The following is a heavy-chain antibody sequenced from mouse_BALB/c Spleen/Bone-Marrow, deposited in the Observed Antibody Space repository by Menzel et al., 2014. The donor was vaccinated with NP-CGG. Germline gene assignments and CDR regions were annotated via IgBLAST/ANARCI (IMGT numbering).Heavy chain of an antibody. CDR2: INPYNGGT. CDR3: ARWDYYGYAMDY. V-gene: IGHV1-18*01. J-gene: IGHJ4*01. CDR1: GYSFTGYT. Sequence: EVKLVESGPELVKPGASMKISCKASGYSFTGYTMNWVKQSHGKNLEWIGLINPYNGGTSYNQKFKGKATLAVDKSSSTAYMELLSLTSEGSAVYYCARWDYYGYAMDYWGQGTSVTVSS. D-gene: IGHD1-1*01.